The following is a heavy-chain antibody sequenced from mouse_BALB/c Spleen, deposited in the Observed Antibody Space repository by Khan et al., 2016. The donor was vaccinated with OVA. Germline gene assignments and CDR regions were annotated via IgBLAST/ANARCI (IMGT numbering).Heavy chain of an antibody. J-gene: IGHJ1*01. CDR1: GYTFTNYW. CDR3: ARWATWYFDV. D-gene: IGHD3-1*01. V-gene: IGHV1-63*02. Sequence: VQLQQSGGEVVRPGTSVKISCKASGYTFTNYWLGWVRQRPGHGLEWIGDIYPGGYFTNYNEKFKDKATLTVDTSSTTANMQLSSLTSGDSAVYFCARWATWYFDVWGAGTTVTVSS. CDR2: IYPGGYFT.